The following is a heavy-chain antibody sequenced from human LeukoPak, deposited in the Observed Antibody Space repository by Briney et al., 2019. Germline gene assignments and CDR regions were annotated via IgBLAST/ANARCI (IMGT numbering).Heavy chain of an antibody. J-gene: IGHJ4*01. Sequence: ASVKVSCKASGYTFTSYGISWVRQAPGQGLEWMGWISAYNGNTNYAQKLQGRVTMTTDTSTSTAYMELRSLRSDDTAVYYCARVSAARLRLIRFAYGGQGTLVTVSS. CDR3: ARVSAARLRLIRFAY. CDR2: ISAYNGNT. D-gene: IGHD6-6*01. CDR1: GYTFTSYG. V-gene: IGHV1-18*01.